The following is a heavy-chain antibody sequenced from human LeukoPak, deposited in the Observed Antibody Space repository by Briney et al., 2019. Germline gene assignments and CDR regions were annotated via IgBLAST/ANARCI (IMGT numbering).Heavy chain of an antibody. Sequence: GGSLRLSCAASGFTFSSYAMNWVRQAPGKGLEWVSLIRRGGGSTYYADSVKGRFTISRDNSKNTLYLQMNSLRAEDTAVYYCAKGTLDIVATGWYFERWGLGALVT. D-gene: IGHD5-12*01. CDR2: IRRGGGST. CDR3: AKGTLDIVATGWYFER. CDR1: GFTFSSYA. J-gene: IGHJ2*01. V-gene: IGHV3-23*01.